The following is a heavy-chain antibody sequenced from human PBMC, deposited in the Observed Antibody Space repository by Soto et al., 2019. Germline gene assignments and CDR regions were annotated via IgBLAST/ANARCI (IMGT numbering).Heavy chain of an antibody. CDR1: GGSISSDNW. CDR3: ARASASSMLRGVIIN. J-gene: IGHJ4*02. CDR2: MYHSGNT. V-gene: IGHV4-4*02. Sequence: TLSLSCAFSGGSISSDNWLSWVRPPPGKGLEWIGEMYHSGNTNYNPSLKSRVTISVDKSKNQFSMKMTSVTAADTALYYCARASASSMLRGVIINWGQGTQVPVSS. D-gene: IGHD3-10*01.